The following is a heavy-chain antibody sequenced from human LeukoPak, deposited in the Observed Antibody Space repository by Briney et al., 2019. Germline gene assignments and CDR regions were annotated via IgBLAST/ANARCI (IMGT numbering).Heavy chain of an antibody. J-gene: IGHJ4*02. CDR1: GFTFNSYE. V-gene: IGHV3-48*03. CDR3: ARRYCSSTSCTLDY. D-gene: IGHD2-2*01. CDR2: ISSSGSTM. Sequence: GGSLRLSCAASGFTFNSYEMNWVRQAPGNGLEWVSYISSSGSTMYYADSVRGRLTISRENAKNLLYLEVNSLRAEDTAVYYCARRYCSSTSCTLDYWGQGTLVIVSS.